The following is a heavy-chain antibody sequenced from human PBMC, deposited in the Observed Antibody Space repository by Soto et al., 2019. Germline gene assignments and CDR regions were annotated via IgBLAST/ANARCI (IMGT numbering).Heavy chain of an antibody. CDR1: GYTFTGYY. J-gene: IGHJ6*02. V-gene: IGHV1-2*04. Sequence: ASVKVSCKASGYTFTGYYMHWVRQAPGQGLEWMGWINPNSGGTNYAQKFQGWVTMTRDTSISTAYMELSRLRSDDTAVYYCARDSWYYDYVGGGMDVWGQGTTVTVSS. D-gene: IGHD3-16*01. CDR3: ARDSWYYDYVGGGMDV. CDR2: INPNSGGT.